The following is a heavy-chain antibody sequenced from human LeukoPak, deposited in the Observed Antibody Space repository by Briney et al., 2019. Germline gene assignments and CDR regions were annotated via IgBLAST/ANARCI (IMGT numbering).Heavy chain of an antibody. CDR3: AKVNDAELLWFGELKWDYYMDV. D-gene: IGHD3-10*01. Sequence: SQTLSLTCTVSGGSISNGDYYWSWIRQLPGKGLEWIAYIYYSGTTYYNPSLESRVTISVDTSKNQFSLKLDSVTAADTAVYYCAKVNDAELLWFGELKWDYYMDVWGKGTTVTVSS. CDR1: GGSISNGDYY. J-gene: IGHJ6*03. V-gene: IGHV4-30-4*08. CDR2: IYYSGTT.